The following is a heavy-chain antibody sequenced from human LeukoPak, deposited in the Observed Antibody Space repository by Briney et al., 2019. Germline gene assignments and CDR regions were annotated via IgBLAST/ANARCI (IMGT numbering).Heavy chain of an antibody. CDR1: GGSFSGYY. V-gene: IGHV4-34*01. D-gene: IGHD2-15*01. CDR3: AREEDCSGGICYLGNAFDI. J-gene: IGHJ3*02. CDR2: INHSGST. Sequence: SETLSLTCAVYGGSFSGYYWSWIRQPPGKGLEWIGEINHSGSTNYNASLKSRATISVDTSKNQFSLKLSSVTAADTAVYYCAREEDCSGGICYLGNAFDIWGQGTMVTVSS.